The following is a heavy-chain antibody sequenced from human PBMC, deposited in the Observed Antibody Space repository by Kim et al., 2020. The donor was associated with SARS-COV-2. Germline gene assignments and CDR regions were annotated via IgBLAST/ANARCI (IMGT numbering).Heavy chain of an antibody. Sequence: GGSLRLSCAASGFTFDDNAMHWVRQAPGKGLEWVSGISWNSATIIYADSVKGRFTISRDNAKNSLYLQMNNLRPEDTAFYYCARSASISWPPYSSGWY. J-gene: IGHJ2*01. CDR1: GFTFDDNA. D-gene: IGHD6-19*01. CDR2: ISWNSATI. CDR3: ARSASISWPPYSSGWY. V-gene: IGHV3-9*01.